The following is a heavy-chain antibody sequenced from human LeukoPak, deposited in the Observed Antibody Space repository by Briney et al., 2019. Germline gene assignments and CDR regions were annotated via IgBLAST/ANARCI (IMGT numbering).Heavy chain of an antibody. CDR1: GFTVSDNY. Sequence: GSLRLSCAASGFTVSDNYMSWVRQAPGKGLEWVSIIYSDGRTYYADSVQGRFTISRDNAKNSLYLRMNSLRAEDTAVYYCAELGITMIGGVWGKGTTVTISS. CDR2: IYSDGRT. J-gene: IGHJ6*04. V-gene: IGHV3-53*01. CDR3: AELGITMIGGV. D-gene: IGHD3-10*02.